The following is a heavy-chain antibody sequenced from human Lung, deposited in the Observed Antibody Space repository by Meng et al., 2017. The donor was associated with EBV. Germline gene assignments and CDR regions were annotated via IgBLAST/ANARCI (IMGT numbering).Heavy chain of an antibody. Sequence: QVQLQHGGAGLLKPSETLSLTCAVYGGSFSGYYWSWIRQPPGKGLEWIGEINHSGSTNYNPSLKSRVTISVDTSKNQFSLKLSSVTAADTAVYYCARGFLSFARVFDYWGQGTLVTVSS. CDR1: GGSFSGYY. CDR3: ARGFLSFARVFDY. D-gene: IGHD2/OR15-2a*01. CDR2: INHSGST. J-gene: IGHJ4*02. V-gene: IGHV4-34*01.